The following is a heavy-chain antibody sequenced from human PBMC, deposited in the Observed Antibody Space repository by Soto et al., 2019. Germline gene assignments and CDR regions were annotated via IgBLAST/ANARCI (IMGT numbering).Heavy chain of an antibody. V-gene: IGHV4-59*08. CDR3: ARQRLGTRGLRNFDY. D-gene: IGHD5-12*01. J-gene: IGHJ4*02. CDR1: GGSISSYY. Sequence: PSETLSLTCTVSGGSISSYYWSWIRQPPGKGLEWIGYIYYSGSTNYNPSLKSRVTISVDTSKNQFSLKLSSVTAADTAVYYCARQRLGTRGLRNFDYWGQGTLVTVSS. CDR2: IYYSGST.